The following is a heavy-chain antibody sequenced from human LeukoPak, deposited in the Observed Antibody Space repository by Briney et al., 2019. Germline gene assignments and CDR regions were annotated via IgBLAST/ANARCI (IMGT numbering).Heavy chain of an antibody. CDR2: INPSSGGT. CDR1: GYTFTDYY. D-gene: IGHD3-22*01. J-gene: IGHJ3*02. V-gene: IGHV1-2*02. Sequence: GASVKVSCKASGYTFTDYYMHWVRQAPGQGLEWMGWINPSSGGTKYAQKFQGRVTVTRDTSISTAYMDLSSLRSDDTAVYYCARAGVWDYSDSSGYHNAAFDIWGQGTMVTVSS. CDR3: ARAGVWDYSDSSGYHNAAFDI.